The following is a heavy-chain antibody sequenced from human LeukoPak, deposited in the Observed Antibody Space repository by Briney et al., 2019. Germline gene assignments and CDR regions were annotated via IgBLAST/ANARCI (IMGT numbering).Heavy chain of an antibody. CDR3: ARGPRYSFY. D-gene: IGHD6-13*01. V-gene: IGHV3-53*01. J-gene: IGHJ4*02. CDR2: IYVDGTT. CDR1: GFIVSHNY. Sequence: GGSLRLSCAASGFIVSHNYMTWVRQAPGKGLDWISVIYVDGTTYYADSVKGRFTISRDQANNTLYLQMNTLRDEDTAVYYCARGPRYSFYWGQGTLVSDSS.